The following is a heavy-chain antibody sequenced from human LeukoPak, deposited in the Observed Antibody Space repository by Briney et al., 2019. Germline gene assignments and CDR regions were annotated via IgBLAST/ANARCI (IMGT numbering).Heavy chain of an antibody. CDR2: ISVYNGNT. V-gene: IGHV1-18*01. CDR1: GYTFASNG. D-gene: IGHD2-8*01. CDR3: ARDPRGCCINGECYTLDY. J-gene: IGHJ4*02. Sequence: ASVKVSCTASGYTFASNGISWVRQAPGQGLEWMGWISVYNGNTNYAQKLQGRVTMTTDTSTSTAYMELRSLRSDDTAVYYCARDPRGCCINGECYTLDYWGQGTLVTVSS.